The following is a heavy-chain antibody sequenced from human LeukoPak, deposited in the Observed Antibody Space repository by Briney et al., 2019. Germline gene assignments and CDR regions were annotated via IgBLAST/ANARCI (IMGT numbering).Heavy chain of an antibody. CDR3: ARVVAAGVGPQYGMDV. CDR2: INTNTGNP. CDR1: GYIFSNYA. Sequence: ASVKASFTASGYIFSNYAMNWVRQAPGQGLEWMGWINTNTGNPTYAQGFTGRFVFSLDTSVSTAYLQISSLKAEDTAVYYCARVVAAGVGPQYGMDVWGQGTTVTVSS. J-gene: IGHJ6*02. D-gene: IGHD6-13*01. V-gene: IGHV7-4-1*02.